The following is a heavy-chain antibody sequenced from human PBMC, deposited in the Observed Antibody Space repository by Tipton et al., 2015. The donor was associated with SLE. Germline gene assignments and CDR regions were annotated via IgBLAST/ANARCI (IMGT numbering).Heavy chain of an antibody. CDR3: ANSLGGVVAAMDY. D-gene: IGHD2-15*01. CDR1: GFTLSSYG. Sequence: SLRLSCAASGFTLSSYGMHWVHQAPGKGLEWVAVIWYDGSNKYYADSVKGRFTISRDNSKNTLYLQMNSLRAEDTAVYYCANSLGGVVAAMDYWGQGTLVTVSS. J-gene: IGHJ4*02. CDR2: IWYDGSNK. V-gene: IGHV3-33*08.